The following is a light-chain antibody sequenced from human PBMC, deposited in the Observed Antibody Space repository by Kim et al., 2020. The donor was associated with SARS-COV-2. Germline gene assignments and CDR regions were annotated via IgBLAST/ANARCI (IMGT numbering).Light chain of an antibody. CDR3: NSRDSSGNHWV. CDR1: SLRSYY. CDR2: GKN. V-gene: IGLV3-19*01. J-gene: IGLJ3*02. Sequence: ALGQTVRITCQEDSLRSYYASWYQQKPGQAPVLVIYGKNNRPSGIPDRFSGSSSGNTASLTITGAQAEDEADYYCNSRDSSGNHWVFGGGTQPTVL.